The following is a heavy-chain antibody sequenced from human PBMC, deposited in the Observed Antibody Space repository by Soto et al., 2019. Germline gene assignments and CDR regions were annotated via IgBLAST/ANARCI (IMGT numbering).Heavy chain of an antibody. J-gene: IGHJ3*02. CDR1: GFTFSSYA. Sequence: EVQLVESGGGLVQPGGSLRLSCSASGFTFSSYAMHWVRQAPGKGLEYVSAISSNGGSTYYADSVKGRFTISRDNSKNTLYLQMSSLRAEDTAVYYCVKAHYSNYYLDAFDIWGQGTMVTVSS. CDR2: ISSNGGST. CDR3: VKAHYSNYYLDAFDI. V-gene: IGHV3-64D*08. D-gene: IGHD4-4*01.